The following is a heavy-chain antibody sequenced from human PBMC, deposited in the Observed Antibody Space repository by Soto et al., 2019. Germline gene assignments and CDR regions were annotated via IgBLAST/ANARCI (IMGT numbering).Heavy chain of an antibody. J-gene: IGHJ3*02. Sequence: PGGSLRLSCAASGFTFSNWWSWVRQPPGKGLEWIGEIYHSGSTNYNPSLKSRVTISVDKSKNQFSLKLGSVTAADTAVYYCARSGSVDAFDIWGQGTMVTVSS. V-gene: IGHV4-4*02. D-gene: IGHD3-10*01. CDR1: GFTFSNW. CDR2: IYHSGST. CDR3: ARSGSVDAFDI.